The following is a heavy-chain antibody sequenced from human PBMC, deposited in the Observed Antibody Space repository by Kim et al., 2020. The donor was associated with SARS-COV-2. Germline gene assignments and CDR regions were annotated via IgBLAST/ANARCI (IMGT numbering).Heavy chain of an antibody. J-gene: IGHJ3*02. V-gene: IGHV4-31*03. CDR2: IYYSGST. D-gene: IGHD2-2*02. CDR1: GGSISSGGYY. Sequence: SETLSLTCTVSGGSISSGGYYWSWIRQHPGKGLEWIGYIYYSGSTYYNPSLKSRVTISVDTSKNQFSLKLSSVTAADTAVYYCARDSSCCSSTSCYNSDAFDIWGQGKMVTVSS. CDR3: ARDSSCCSSTSCYNSDAFDI.